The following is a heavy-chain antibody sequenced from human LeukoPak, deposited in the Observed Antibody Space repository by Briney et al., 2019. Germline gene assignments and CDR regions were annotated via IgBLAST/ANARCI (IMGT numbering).Heavy chain of an antibody. V-gene: IGHV3-23*01. Sequence: GGSLRLSCAASGFTFSSHGMNWVRQAPGKGLEWVSGISPSGGITYYTDSVKGRFTISRDNSKNTVSLQMNSLRAEDTAVYYCARGFGELPFDYWGQGTLVTVSS. CDR3: ARGFGELPFDY. CDR2: ISPSGGIT. CDR1: GFTFSSHG. J-gene: IGHJ4*02. D-gene: IGHD3-10*01.